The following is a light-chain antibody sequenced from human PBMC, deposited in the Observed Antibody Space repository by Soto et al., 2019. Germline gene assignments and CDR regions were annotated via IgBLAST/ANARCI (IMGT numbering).Light chain of an antibody. J-gene: IGKJ4*01. CDR2: GAS. V-gene: IGKV3-15*01. CDR3: QQYSNWPLT. CDR1: QSVSSN. Sequence: EIVMTQYPATLSVSPGERATLSCRASQSVSSNLAWYQQKPGQAPRLLIYGASTRATGIPARFSGSGSGTEFTLTISSLQSEDFAIYYCQQYSNWPLTFGGGTKWRSN.